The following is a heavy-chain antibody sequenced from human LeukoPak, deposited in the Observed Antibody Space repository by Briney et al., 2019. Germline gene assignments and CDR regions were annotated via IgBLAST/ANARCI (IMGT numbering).Heavy chain of an antibody. V-gene: IGHV4-30-4*01. D-gene: IGHD5-12*01. CDR2: IYYSGST. CDR1: GGSISSGDYY. J-gene: IGHJ4*02. Sequence: LSETLSLTCTVSGGSISSGDYYWSWIRQPPGKGLEWIGYIYYSGSTYYNPSLKSRVTISVDTSKNQFSLKLSSVTAADTAVYYCARSGYDAHMDYWGQGTLVTVSS. CDR3: ARSGYDAHMDY.